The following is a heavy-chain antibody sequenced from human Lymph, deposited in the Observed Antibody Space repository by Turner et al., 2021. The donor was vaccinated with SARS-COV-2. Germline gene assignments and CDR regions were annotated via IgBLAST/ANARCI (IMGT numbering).Heavy chain of an antibody. J-gene: IGHJ4*02. CDR1: GITVRSYG. CDR3: ARDDINTLIAAAVPFDY. D-gene: IGHD6-13*01. V-gene: IGHV3-33*01. Sequence: QVQLLETGGGVVQPGRCLRRFCAASGITVRSYGMHWVREAPGKGLEWVSVIWYDGSNKYYADSVKGRFTIARDNSKNTLYLQMNSLRAEDTAVYYCARDDINTLIAAAVPFDYWGQGTLVIVSS. CDR2: IWYDGSNK.